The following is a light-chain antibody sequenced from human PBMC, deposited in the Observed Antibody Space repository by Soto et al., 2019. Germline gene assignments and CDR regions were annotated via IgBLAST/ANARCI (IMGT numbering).Light chain of an antibody. J-gene: IGKJ5*01. CDR2: GAS. CDR1: QSVSSSY. CDR3: QQYGSSPSLT. Sequence: EIVLTQSPGTLSLSPGERATLSCRASQSVSSSYLAWYQQKPGQAPRLLIYGASSRATGFPDRFSGSGSGTDFTLTISRLEPEDFAVYYCQQYGSSPSLTFGQGTRLEIK. V-gene: IGKV3-20*01.